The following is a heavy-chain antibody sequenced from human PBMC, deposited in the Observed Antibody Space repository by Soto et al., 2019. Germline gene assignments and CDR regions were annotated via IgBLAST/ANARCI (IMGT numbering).Heavy chain of an antibody. D-gene: IGHD6-6*01. V-gene: IGHV1-18*01. CDR2: ISAYNGNI. CDR1: GYGFSNYG. CDR3: ARVRGESEQLANYGMEV. Sequence: ASVKVSCKASGYGFSNYGIGWLRQAPGQGLEWMGWISAYNGNIKYAQKFQDRVIMTTDTSTTTVYMELRSLRYDDTAVYYCARVRGESEQLANYGMEVWGQGTMVTVSS. J-gene: IGHJ6*02.